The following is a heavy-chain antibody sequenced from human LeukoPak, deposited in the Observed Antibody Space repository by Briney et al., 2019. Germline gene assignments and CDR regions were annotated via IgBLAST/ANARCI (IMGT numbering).Heavy chain of an antibody. CDR3: ARDFSQTLHS. Sequence: GGSLRLSCAASGXTFSNYAMTWVRQTPGQGLESVSGITGIAGGSSTYYADSVKGRFTISRDNSKNTLYVQMNNLRPEDTAVYYCARDFSQTLHSWGQGTLVTVSS. CDR2: ITGIAGGSST. V-gene: IGHV3-23*01. D-gene: IGHD3-3*01. J-gene: IGHJ4*02. CDR1: GXTFSNYA.